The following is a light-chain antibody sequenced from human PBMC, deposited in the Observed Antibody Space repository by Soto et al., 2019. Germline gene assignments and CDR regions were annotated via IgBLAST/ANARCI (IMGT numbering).Light chain of an antibody. Sequence: IVMSLSPATLSLYKGERATLSCRASQRITTVAWYQQKPGQAPRLLIYGLSIRAPGVPARFSVSGSGTEFTLTISSLQSEDFAVCFCRQYDDWLPCTFGPGSKVDI. V-gene: IGKV3-15*01. CDR3: RQYDDWLPCT. CDR2: GLS. J-gene: IGKJ3*01. CDR1: QRITT.